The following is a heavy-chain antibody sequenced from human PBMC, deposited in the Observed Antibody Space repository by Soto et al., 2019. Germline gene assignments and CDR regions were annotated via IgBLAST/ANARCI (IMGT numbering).Heavy chain of an antibody. Sequence: QVQLQESGPGLVKPSQTLSLHCTVSGGSISSGGYDWSSIRQHQGQGLEWIGYIYYRGSSYYNPSIRSRVTISVYTSKNQFSLKLSSVTAADTAVYYCERDHAGVYGMDVWCQGTTVTVS. V-gene: IGHV4-31*03. D-gene: IGHD2-8*01. CDR1: GGSISSGGYD. J-gene: IGHJ6*02. CDR3: ERDHAGVYGMDV. CDR2: IYYRGSS.